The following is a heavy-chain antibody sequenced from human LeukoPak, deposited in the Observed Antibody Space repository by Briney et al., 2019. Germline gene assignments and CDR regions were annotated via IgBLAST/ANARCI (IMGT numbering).Heavy chain of an antibody. D-gene: IGHD3-22*01. J-gene: IGHJ4*02. Sequence: GASVKVSCKASGYTFTGYYMHWVRQAPGQGPEWMGWINPNSGGTNYAQKFQGRVTMTRDTSISTAYMELSRLRSDDTAVYYCARDPPRDSSGSNDYWGQGTLVTVSS. CDR1: GYTFTGYY. V-gene: IGHV1-2*02. CDR3: ARDPPRDSSGSNDY. CDR2: INPNSGGT.